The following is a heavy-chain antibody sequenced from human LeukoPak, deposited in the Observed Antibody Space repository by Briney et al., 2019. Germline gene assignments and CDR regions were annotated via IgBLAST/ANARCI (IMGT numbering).Heavy chain of an antibody. D-gene: IGHD3-10*01. Sequence: QSGGSLRLSCAASGFTFDDYAMHWVRQAPGKGLEWVSGISWNSGSIGYADSVKGRFTISRDNAKNSLYLQMNSLRAEDTALYYCAKEHRTMDYGSGPDVWGQGTTVTVSS. CDR3: AKEHRTMDYGSGPDV. V-gene: IGHV3-9*01. CDR1: GFTFDDYA. J-gene: IGHJ6*02. CDR2: ISWNSGSI.